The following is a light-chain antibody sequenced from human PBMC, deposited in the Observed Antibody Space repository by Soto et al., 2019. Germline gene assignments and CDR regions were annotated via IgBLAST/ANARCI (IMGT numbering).Light chain of an antibody. CDR3: QHYYTTPCT. CDR2: WAP. J-gene: IGKJ4*01. V-gene: IGKV4-1*01. CDR1: QTVLYSSNTKNY. Sequence: DIVMTQSPDSLAVSLGERATINCTSTQTVLYSSNTKNYLAWYQQKPGQPPRLLIYWAPTRESGVPDRFSGSGSGTDFTPTISSRQGDDVAVYYCQHYYTTPCTFGGGTKVEIK.